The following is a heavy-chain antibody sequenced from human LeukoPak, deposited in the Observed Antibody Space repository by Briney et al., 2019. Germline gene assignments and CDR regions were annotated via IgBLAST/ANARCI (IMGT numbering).Heavy chain of an antibody. D-gene: IGHD6-13*01. V-gene: IGHV4-59*01. J-gene: IGHJ3*02. Sequence: PSETLSLTCTVSGGSISSYYWSWIRQPPGKGLEWIGYIYYSGSTNYNPSLKSRVTISVDTSKNQFSLKLSSVTAADTAVYYCARAPPYSSSWYFAFDIWGQGTMVTVSS. CDR1: GGSISSYY. CDR2: IYYSGST. CDR3: ARAPPYSSSWYFAFDI.